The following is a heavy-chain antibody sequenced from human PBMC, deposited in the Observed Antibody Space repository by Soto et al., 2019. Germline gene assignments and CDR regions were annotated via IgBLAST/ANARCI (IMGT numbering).Heavy chain of an antibody. V-gene: IGHV4-59*08. J-gene: IGHJ4*02. Sequence: PSETLSLTCTVSGGSISSYYWSWTRQPPGKGLEWIGYIYYSGSTNYNPSLKSRVTISVDTSKNQLSLKLSSVTAADTAVYYCARRYGYYFDYWGQGTLVPVSS. CDR2: IYYSGST. CDR1: GGSISSYY. D-gene: IGHD4-17*01. CDR3: ARRYGYYFDY.